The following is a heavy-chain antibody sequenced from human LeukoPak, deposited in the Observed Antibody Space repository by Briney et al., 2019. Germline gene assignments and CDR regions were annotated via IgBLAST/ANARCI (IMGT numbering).Heavy chain of an antibody. CDR1: GGTFSSYA. Sequence: GASVKVSCKASGGTFSSYAISWVRQAPGQGLEWMGGIIPIFGTANYAQKFQGRVTITADESTSTAYMELSSLRSEDTAVYYCARESSHTCPFDYWGQGTLVTVSS. V-gene: IGHV1-69*13. CDR2: IIPIFGTA. D-gene: IGHD6-6*01. CDR3: ARESSHTCPFDY. J-gene: IGHJ4*02.